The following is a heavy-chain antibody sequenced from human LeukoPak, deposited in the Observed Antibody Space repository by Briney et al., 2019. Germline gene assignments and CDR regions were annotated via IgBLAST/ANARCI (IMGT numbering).Heavy chain of an antibody. Sequence: GGSLRLSCAASEFTFSSYSMNWVRQAPGKGLECVASISRNSGDYTLYAASVKGRFTISRDNSRSTLYLQMNSLRAEDTAVYYCSKKGQNEDYGKPDWGQGTLVTVSS. CDR3: SKKGQNEDYGKPD. D-gene: IGHD4-17*01. J-gene: IGHJ4*02. CDR2: ISRNSGDYT. CDR1: EFTFSSYS. V-gene: IGHV3-23*01.